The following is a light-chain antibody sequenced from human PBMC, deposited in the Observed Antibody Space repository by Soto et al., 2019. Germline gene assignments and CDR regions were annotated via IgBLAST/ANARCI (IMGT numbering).Light chain of an antibody. Sequence: ENVLTQSPATLSLSPGERATLSCRASQSVSNYLAWYQQKPGQAPRLLIYGASSRATGIPDRFSGGGSGTDFTLTISRLEPEDFAVYYCQQYGSSLITFGQGTRLEIK. CDR1: QSVSNY. CDR3: QQYGSSLIT. V-gene: IGKV3-20*01. J-gene: IGKJ5*01. CDR2: GAS.